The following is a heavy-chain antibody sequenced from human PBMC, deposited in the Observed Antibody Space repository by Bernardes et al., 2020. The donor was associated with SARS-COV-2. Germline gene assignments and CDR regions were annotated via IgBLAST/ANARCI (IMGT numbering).Heavy chain of an antibody. CDR2: ISGSGGST. Sequence: GGSLRLSCAASGFTFSSYAMSWVRQAPGKGLEWVSAISGSGGSTYYADSVKGRFTTSRDNSKNTLYLQMHSLRAEDTAVYYCAKVPYCSSTSCCCGIWGQGTMVTSSS. CDR3: AKVPYCSSTSCCCGI. CDR1: GFTFSSYA. J-gene: IGHJ3*02. D-gene: IGHD2-2*01. V-gene: IGHV3-23*01.